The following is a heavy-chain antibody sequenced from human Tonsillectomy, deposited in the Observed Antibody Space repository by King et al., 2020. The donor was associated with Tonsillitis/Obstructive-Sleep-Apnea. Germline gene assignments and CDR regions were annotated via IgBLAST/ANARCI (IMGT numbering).Heavy chain of an antibody. CDR2: ISYSGST. J-gene: IGHJ4*02. V-gene: IGHV4-31*01. CDR1: GGSIRSGGYY. CDR3: ARAANITVAGTSFDY. Sequence: VQLQESGPGLVKPSQTLSLTCTVSGGSIRSGGYYWTWIRQHPGKGLEWIGYISYSGSTYYNPSLKSLVSISVDTSKNQFSLKLSSVTAADTAVYYCARAANITVAGTSFDYWGQGTLVTVSS. D-gene: IGHD6-13*01.